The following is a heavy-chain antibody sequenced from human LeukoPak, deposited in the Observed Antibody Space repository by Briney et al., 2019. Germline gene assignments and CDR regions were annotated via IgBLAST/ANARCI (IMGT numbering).Heavy chain of an antibody. CDR2: MKQDGSEK. CDR3: AGDHIAAGDY. CDR1: GFTFSRYW. V-gene: IGHV3-7*01. Sequence: PGGSLRLSCAASGFTFSRYWMSWVRQAPGKGLEWVANMKQDGSEKYYVDSVKGRFTISRDNAKNSLYLQMNSLRAEDTAVYYCAGDHIAAGDYWGQGTLVTVSS. D-gene: IGHD6-13*01. J-gene: IGHJ4*02.